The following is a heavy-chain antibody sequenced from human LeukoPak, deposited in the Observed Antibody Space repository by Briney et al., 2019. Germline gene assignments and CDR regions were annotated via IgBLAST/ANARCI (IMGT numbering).Heavy chain of an antibody. CDR3: ARGPPKEFGSGSSWFDP. V-gene: IGHV1-8*01. CDR1: GYTFTSYD. CDR2: MNPNSGNT. D-gene: IGHD3-10*01. J-gene: IGHJ5*02. Sequence: GASVKVSCKASGYTFTSYDINWLRQATGQGLEWMGWMNPNSGNTAYAQKFRGRVTMTRNTSITTAYMELSSLTSEDTAVYYCARGPPKEFGSGSSWFDPWGQGALVTVSS.